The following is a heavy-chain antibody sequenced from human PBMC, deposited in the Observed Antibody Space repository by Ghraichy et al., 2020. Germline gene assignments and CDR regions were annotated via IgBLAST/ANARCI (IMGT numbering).Heavy chain of an antibody. Sequence: SQTLSLTCTVSGGSVTTSAYYWAWIRQPPGKGLEWIGSIHYSGTTFHNPSLTRRLTMSVYTSKSQFSLKLSSMTAADTSIYYCARHGGGYDWYFDLWGRGTLVTVSS. CDR1: GGSVTTSAYY. CDR2: IHYSGTT. CDR3: ARHGGGYDWYFDL. V-gene: IGHV4-39*01. J-gene: IGHJ2*01. D-gene: IGHD2-15*01.